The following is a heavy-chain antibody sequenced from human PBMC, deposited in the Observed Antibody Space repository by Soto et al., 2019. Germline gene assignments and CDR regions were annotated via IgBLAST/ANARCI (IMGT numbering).Heavy chain of an antibody. CDR1: GFTFSSYG. CDR3: AKAKTDYGMDV. J-gene: IGHJ6*02. V-gene: IGHV3-30*18. CDR2: ISYDGSNK. Sequence: QVLLVESGGGVVQPGRSLRLSCAASGFTFSSYGMHWVRQAPGKGLEWVAVISYDGSNKYYADSVKGRFTISRDNSKNTLYLQMNSLRAEDTAVYYCAKAKTDYGMDVWGQGTTVTVSS.